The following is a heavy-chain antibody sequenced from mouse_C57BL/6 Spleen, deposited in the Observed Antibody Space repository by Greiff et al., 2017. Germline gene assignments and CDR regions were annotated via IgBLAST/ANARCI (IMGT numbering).Heavy chain of an antibody. CDR2: INPSSGYT. J-gene: IGHJ1*03. CDR1: GYTFTSYW. V-gene: IGHV1-7*01. CDR3: AKSLDYDGYCDV. D-gene: IGHD2-4*01. Sequence: VQLQQSGAELAKPGASVKLSCKASGYTFTSYWMHWVKQRPGQGLEWIGYINPSSGYTKYNQKFKDKATLTADKSSRTAYMQLSSLTYEDSAVYYCAKSLDYDGYCDVWGTGTTVTVSS.